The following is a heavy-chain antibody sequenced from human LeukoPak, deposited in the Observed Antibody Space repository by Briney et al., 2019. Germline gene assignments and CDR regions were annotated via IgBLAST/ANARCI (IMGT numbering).Heavy chain of an antibody. CDR3: AKVASGADY. V-gene: IGHV3-23*05. J-gene: IGHJ4*02. CDR2: IGSSCGT. D-gene: IGHD6-19*01. Sequence: GGSLRLSCAASGFTFNSYVMAWVRQAPGGGLDLVSSIGSSCGTSYPDSVKGRFTISRDNSKNTLYLQMNSLRAEDTAIYYCAKVASGADYWGQGTLVTVSS. CDR1: GFTFNSYV.